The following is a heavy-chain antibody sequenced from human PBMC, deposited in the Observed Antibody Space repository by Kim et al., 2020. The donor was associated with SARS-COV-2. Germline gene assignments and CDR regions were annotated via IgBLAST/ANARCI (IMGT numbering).Heavy chain of an antibody. Sequence: GGSLRLSCAASGFTFSGYWMHWVRQAPGKGLVWVSRISSDGSSINYADFVKGRFTISRDNAKNTLYVQMNSLRVEDTAVYYCARGGASGSYSGVNYGLDVWRQGTTVTVSS. CDR3: ARGGASGSYSGVNYGLDV. D-gene: IGHD3-10*01. V-gene: IGHV3-74*01. J-gene: IGHJ6*02. CDR1: GFTFSGYW. CDR2: ISSDGSSI.